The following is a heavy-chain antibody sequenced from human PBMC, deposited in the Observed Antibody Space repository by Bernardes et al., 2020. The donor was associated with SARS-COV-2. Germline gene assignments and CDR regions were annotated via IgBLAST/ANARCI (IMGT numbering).Heavy chain of an antibody. Sequence: GGSLRLSCAASGFTFNSYGLHWVRQAPGKGLEWVASVSYDETDKFYLDSVKGRFTISRDNSKNTLYLQMNSLRPEDTAVYFCAKDLNPLKWGEVFDYWGHGALVTVSS. V-gene: IGHV3-30*18. D-gene: IGHD7-27*01. CDR3: AKDLNPLKWGEVFDY. J-gene: IGHJ4*03. CDR2: VSYDETDK. CDR1: GFTFNSYG.